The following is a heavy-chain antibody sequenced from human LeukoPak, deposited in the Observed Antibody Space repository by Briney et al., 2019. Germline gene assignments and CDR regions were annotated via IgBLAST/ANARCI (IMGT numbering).Heavy chain of an antibody. J-gene: IGHJ6*03. CDR1: GGSISSSSYY. D-gene: IGHD3-16*02. Sequence: SETLSLTCTVSGGSISSSSYYWGWIRQPPGKGLEWIGSIYYSGSTYYNPSLKSRVTISVDTSKNQISLKLSAVTAADTAVYYCARTIMITFGGVIAYYMDVWGKGTTVTVSS. V-gene: IGHV4-39*01. CDR2: IYYSGST. CDR3: ARTIMITFGGVIAYYMDV.